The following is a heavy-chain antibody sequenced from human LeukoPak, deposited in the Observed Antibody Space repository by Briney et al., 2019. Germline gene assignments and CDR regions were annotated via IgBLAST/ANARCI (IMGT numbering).Heavy chain of an antibody. J-gene: IGHJ4*02. CDR2: ISGSGGRT. D-gene: IGHD5-18*01. CDR1: GFTFSSDA. CDR3: AKDFVDTELAY. V-gene: IGHV3-23*01. Sequence: GGSLRLSCAASGFTFSSDAMSWVRQAPGKGLEWGSAISGSGGRTYNTDSVKGRFTISRDNSKNTLYLQMNSLRAEDTAVYYCAKDFVDTELAYWGQGTLVTVSS.